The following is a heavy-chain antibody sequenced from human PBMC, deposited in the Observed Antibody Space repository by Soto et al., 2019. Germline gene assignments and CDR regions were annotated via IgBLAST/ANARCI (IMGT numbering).Heavy chain of an antibody. D-gene: IGHD4-4*01. CDR3: AKDSNKYSSSLRGRYFDY. CDR2: ISGGGSNT. J-gene: IGHJ4*02. CDR1: GFPFSSYV. V-gene: IGHV3-23*01. Sequence: CEASGFPFSSYVMSCVRQAPGKGLEWVSGISGGGSNTFYATSVKGRFTISRDNSKNTLFLQMNNVGAEDTAIYYCAKDSNKYSSSLRGRYFDYWGQGIGVTVSS.